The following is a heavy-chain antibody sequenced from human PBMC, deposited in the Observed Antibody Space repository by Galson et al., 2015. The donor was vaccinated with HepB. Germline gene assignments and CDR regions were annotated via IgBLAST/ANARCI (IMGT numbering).Heavy chain of an antibody. CDR2: TYYRSKWYN. D-gene: IGHD1-26*01. CDR3: AKGGAGHSPY. CDR1: GDSVSSTSAA. J-gene: IGHJ4*02. V-gene: IGHV6-1*01. Sequence: CAISGDSVSSTSAAWGWIRQSPSRGLEWLGRTYYRSKWYNEYAVSVRGRITINPDTSKNQFSLQLNSLTPEDTAVYYCAKGGAGHSPYWGQGTLVTVTS.